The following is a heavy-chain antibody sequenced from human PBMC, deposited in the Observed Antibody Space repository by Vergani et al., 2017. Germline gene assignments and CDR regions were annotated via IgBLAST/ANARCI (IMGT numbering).Heavy chain of an antibody. CDR2: INAGNGNT. CDR1: GYTFTSYA. J-gene: IGHJ6*03. D-gene: IGHD3-10*01. V-gene: IGHV1-3*01. Sequence: QVQLVQSGAEVEKPGASVKVSCKASGYTFTSYALHWVRQAPGQRLEWMGWINAGNGNTKYSQKFQGRVTITRDTSASTAYRELSSLRSEDTAVYYCARTLWFGERDYYYMDVWGKGP. CDR3: ARTLWFGERDYYYMDV.